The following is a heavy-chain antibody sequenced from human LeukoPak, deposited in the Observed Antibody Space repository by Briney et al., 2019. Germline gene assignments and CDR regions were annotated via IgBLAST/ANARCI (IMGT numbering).Heavy chain of an antibody. CDR1: GYSISSGYF. V-gene: IGHV4-38-2*02. J-gene: IGHJ4*02. CDR2: LYHSGST. CDR3: ARMTDSSAYYSFDY. Sequence: SETLSLTCTVSGYSISSGYFWGWIRQPPGKGLEWIGGLYHSGSTYYNPSLKSRVTLSVDTSKNQFSLKLSSVTAADTAVYYCARMTDSSAYYSFDYWGQGTLVTVSS. D-gene: IGHD3-22*01.